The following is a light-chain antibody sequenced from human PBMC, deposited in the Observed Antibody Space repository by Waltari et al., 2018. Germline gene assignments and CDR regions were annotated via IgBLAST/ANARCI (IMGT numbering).Light chain of an antibody. CDR3: QTWGTGIWV. J-gene: IGLJ3*02. Sequence: QLVLTQAPSASASPGASVKLTCTLSSEHSNYAVPWHQHQPDRSPRYLMKVTSSGDYTKEDGIPDRFSGSSSGAERYLTISSLQSEDEADYYCQTWGTGIWVFGGGTKVTVL. V-gene: IGLV4-69*01. CDR2: VTSSGDY. CDR1: SEHSNYA.